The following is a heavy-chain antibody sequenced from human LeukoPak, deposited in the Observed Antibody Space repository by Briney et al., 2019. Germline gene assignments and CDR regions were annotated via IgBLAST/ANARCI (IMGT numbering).Heavy chain of an antibody. CDR3: AKQYDFWSGPDY. CDR1: GFTFSSYE. J-gene: IGHJ4*02. CDR2: ISGSGGST. D-gene: IGHD3-3*01. V-gene: IGHV3-23*01. Sequence: GGSLRLSCAASGFTFSSYEMNWVRQAPGKGLEWVSGISGSGGSTYYADSVKGRFTISRDNSKNTLYLQMNSLRVEDTAVYYCAKQYDFWSGPDYWGQGTLVTVSS.